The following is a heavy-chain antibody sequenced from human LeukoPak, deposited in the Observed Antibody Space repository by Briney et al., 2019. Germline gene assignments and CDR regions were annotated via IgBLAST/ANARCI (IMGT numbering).Heavy chain of an antibody. CDR2: IYYTGTT. J-gene: IGHJ4*02. Sequence: SETLSLTCTVSGGSISSSSYFWGWIRQPPGKGLEWIGAIYYTGTTSYNPSLKSRVTISVDTSKNQFSLKLRSVTAADTAVYXCAREDYSSGWYFFDYWGQGTLVTVSS. CDR3: AREDYSSGWYFFDY. D-gene: IGHD6-13*01. V-gene: IGHV4-39*07. CDR1: GGSISSSSYF.